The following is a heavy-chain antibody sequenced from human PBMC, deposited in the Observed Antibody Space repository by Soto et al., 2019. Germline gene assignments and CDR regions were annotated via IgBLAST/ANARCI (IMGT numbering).Heavy chain of an antibody. CDR2: IYWDDDK. CDR3: AHRQMGAFLTGHRTFDY. Sequence: SGPTLVNPTQTLTLTCTFSGFSLSTSGVGVGWIRQPPGKALEWLALIYWDDDKRYSPSLKSRLTITKDTSKNQVVLTMTNMDPVDTATYYCAHRQMGAFLTGHRTFDYWGQGTLVTVSS. J-gene: IGHJ4*02. CDR1: GFSLSTSGVG. D-gene: IGHD3-9*01. V-gene: IGHV2-5*02.